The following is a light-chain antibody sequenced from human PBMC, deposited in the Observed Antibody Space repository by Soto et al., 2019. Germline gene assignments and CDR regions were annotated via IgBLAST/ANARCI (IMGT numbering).Light chain of an antibody. CDR1: TSNIGAGYD. Sequence: QSVLTQPPSVSGAPGQRVTISCTGTTSNIGAGYDVHWYRHVPVTAPKLLIYGSANRPSGVPDRISGSKSGTSASLVITGLQVEDEADYYCQSYDGSLRGSLFGGGTKLTVL. V-gene: IGLV1-40*01. CDR3: QSYDGSLRGSL. CDR2: GSA. J-gene: IGLJ3*02.